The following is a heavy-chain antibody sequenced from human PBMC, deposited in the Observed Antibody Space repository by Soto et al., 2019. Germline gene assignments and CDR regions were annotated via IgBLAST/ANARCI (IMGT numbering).Heavy chain of an antibody. CDR2: ISYDGSNK. D-gene: IGHD3-22*01. CDR1: GFTFSSYA. V-gene: IGHV3-30-3*01. CDR3: ARDQRLDYYDSSGFDY. Sequence: QVQLVESGGGVVQPGRSLRLSCAASGFTFSSYAMHWVRQAPGKGLEWVAVISYDGSNKYYADSVKGRFTISIDNSKNTLYLQMNSLGAEDTAVYYCARDQRLDYYDSSGFDYWGQGTLLTVSS. J-gene: IGHJ4*02.